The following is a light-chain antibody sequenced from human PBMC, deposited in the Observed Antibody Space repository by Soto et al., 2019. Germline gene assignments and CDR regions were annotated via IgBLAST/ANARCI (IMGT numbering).Light chain of an antibody. CDR2: AAS. V-gene: IGKV1-27*01. Sequence: DIQMTQSPSSLSASVGDRVTITCRASQGISNYLAWYQQKPGKVPKLLIYAASTLQSGVPSRFSGSGSGTDFTLTISSLQPEDVATYYCQKYNSASGTFGQGPEVEIK. CDR1: QGISNY. J-gene: IGKJ1*01. CDR3: QKYNSASGT.